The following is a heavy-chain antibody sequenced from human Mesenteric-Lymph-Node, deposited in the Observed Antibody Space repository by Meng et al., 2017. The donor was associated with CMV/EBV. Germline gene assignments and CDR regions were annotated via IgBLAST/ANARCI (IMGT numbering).Heavy chain of an antibody. CDR3: ARGSDIPVNNY. D-gene: IGHD2-15*01. CDR1: GGSFIGYY. J-gene: IGHJ4*02. V-gene: IGHV4-34*01. Sequence: QVQLQQWGAGLLKPSVTMPLTCAVYGGSFIGYYWSWIRQPPGKGLEWIGEINHNGVPNYNPSLKSRVTISLDRSKNQFSLKLSSVTAEDTAVYYCARGSDIPVNNYWGQGTLVTVSS. CDR2: INHNGVP.